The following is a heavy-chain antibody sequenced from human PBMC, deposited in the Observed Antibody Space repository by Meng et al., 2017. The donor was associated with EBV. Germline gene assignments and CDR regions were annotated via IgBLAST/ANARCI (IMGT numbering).Heavy chain of an antibody. Sequence: VELVRSWAEVKTPGSSVKVSCKASGGTFSRYAISWVRQAPGQGLEWMGGIIPIFGTANYAQKFQGRVTITADESTSTAYMELSSLRSEDTAVYYCARGYYGSGSYYEVDYWGQGTLVTVSS. CDR3: ARGYYGSGSYYEVDY. CDR2: IIPIFGTA. J-gene: IGHJ4*02. CDR1: GGTFSRYA. V-gene: IGHV1-69*01. D-gene: IGHD3-10*01.